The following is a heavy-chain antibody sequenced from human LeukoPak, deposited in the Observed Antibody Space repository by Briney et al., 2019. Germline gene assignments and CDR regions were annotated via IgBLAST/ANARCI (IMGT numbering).Heavy chain of an antibody. CDR1: GGSISSYY. CDR2: IYYSGST. Sequence: SETLSLTCTVSGGSISSYYWSWIRQPPGKGLEWIGYIYYSGSTNYNPSLKSRVTMSVDTSKNQFSLKLSSVTAADTAVYYCARDLGGHSRNFDYWGQGTLVTVSS. V-gene: IGHV4-59*12. J-gene: IGHJ4*02. CDR3: ARDLGGHSRNFDY. D-gene: IGHD6-13*01.